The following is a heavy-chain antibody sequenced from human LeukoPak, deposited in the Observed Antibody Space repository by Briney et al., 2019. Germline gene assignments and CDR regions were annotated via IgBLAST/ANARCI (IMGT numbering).Heavy chain of an antibody. V-gene: IGHV3-11*04. Sequence: GGSLRLSCAASGFTFSDYYMSWIRQAPGKGLEWVSYISSSGSTIYYADSVKGRFTISRDNAKNSLYLQMNSLRAEDTAVYYCARDVSGYCSGGSCYWTGFDYWGQGTLVTVSS. CDR3: ARDVSGYCSGGSCYWTGFDY. CDR2: ISSSGSTI. J-gene: IGHJ4*02. D-gene: IGHD2-15*01. CDR1: GFTFSDYY.